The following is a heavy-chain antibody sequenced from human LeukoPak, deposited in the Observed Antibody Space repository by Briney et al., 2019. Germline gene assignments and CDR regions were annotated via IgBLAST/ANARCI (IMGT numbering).Heavy chain of an antibody. Sequence: PSETLSLTCTVSSGSISSYYWSWIRQPPGKRLEWIGYIYYSGSTNYNPSLKSRVTISVDTSKNHFSLKLSSVTAADTAVYYSARGMRGSYVAVYAIDFWGQGTMVTVSS. CDR2: IYYSGST. CDR3: ARGMRGSYVAVYAIDF. CDR1: SGSISSYY. D-gene: IGHD5-18*01. V-gene: IGHV4-59*08. J-gene: IGHJ3*01.